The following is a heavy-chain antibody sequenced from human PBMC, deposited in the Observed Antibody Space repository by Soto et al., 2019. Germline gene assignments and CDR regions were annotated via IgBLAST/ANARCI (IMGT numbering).Heavy chain of an antibody. CDR2: ISAGGGNT. CDR1: GFSFSTYA. CDR3: AKHAEYQLVSWFDP. J-gene: IGHJ5*02. Sequence: EVQLLESGGGLVQPGGSLRLSCAVSGFSFSTYAMSWVRQAPGKGLEWVSGISAGGGNTYYADSVRGRFTISRDNSKDTLYLQITSLRAEDTAFYYCAKHAEYQLVSWFDPWGQGTRVTVSS. V-gene: IGHV3-23*01. D-gene: IGHD2-2*01.